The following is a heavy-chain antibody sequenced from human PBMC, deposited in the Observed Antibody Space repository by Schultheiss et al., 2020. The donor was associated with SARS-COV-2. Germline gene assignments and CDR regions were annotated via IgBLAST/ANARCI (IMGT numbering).Heavy chain of an antibody. Sequence: GGSLRLSCAASGFTFSSYAMHWVRQAPGKGLVWVSRINSDVSSTSYADSVKGRFTISRDNAKNTLYLQMNSLRAEDTAVYYCAREYYDFWSGYRENFYYYYYYMDVWGKGTTVTVSS. J-gene: IGHJ6*03. D-gene: IGHD3-3*01. CDR3: AREYYDFWSGYRENFYYYYYYMDV. CDR2: INSDVSST. V-gene: IGHV3-74*01. CDR1: GFTFSSYA.